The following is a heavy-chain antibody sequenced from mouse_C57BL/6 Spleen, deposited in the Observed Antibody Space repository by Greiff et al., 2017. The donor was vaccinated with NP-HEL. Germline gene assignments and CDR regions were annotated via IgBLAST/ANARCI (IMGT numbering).Heavy chain of an antibody. Sequence: VMLVESGPGLVAPSQSLSITCTVSGFSLTSYAISWVRQPPGKGLEWLGVIWTGGGTNYNSALKSRLSISKDNSKSQVFLKMNSLQTDDTARYYCASPLYYGSSYGYFDVWGTGTTVTVSS. J-gene: IGHJ1*03. D-gene: IGHD1-1*01. CDR2: IWTGGGT. V-gene: IGHV2-9-1*01. CDR3: ASPLYYGSSYGYFDV. CDR1: GFSLTSYA.